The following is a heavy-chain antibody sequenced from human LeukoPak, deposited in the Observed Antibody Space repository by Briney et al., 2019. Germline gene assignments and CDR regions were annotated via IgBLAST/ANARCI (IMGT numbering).Heavy chain of an antibody. CDR1: GFTFSTYD. CDR3: ARTSKVTSVTDI. CDR2: IDTAGNT. V-gene: IGHV3-13*04. J-gene: IGHJ3*02. Sequence: GGSLRLSCAASGFTFSTYDMHWVRQATGKGLEWVSAIDTAGNTFYPGSVKGRFTFSRENAKDSLSLQMNNVRAGDTAVYFCARTSKVTSVTDIWGQGTMVTVSS. D-gene: IGHD4-23*01.